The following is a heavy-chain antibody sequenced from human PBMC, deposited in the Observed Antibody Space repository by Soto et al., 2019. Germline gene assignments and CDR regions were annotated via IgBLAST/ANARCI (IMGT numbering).Heavy chain of an antibody. V-gene: IGHV3-74*03. Sequence: EVQLVESGGALVQPGGSLRLSCAASGFTLSRHWMHWVRQAPGKGLEWVSRVNGDGTSTTYADSVSGRFTISRDNVKNTVYLQMSSLRAEETAVYYCARGGSSDWCGVLDLWGQGTLVTVSS. CDR1: GFTLSRHW. D-gene: IGHD6-13*01. CDR2: VNGDGTST. J-gene: IGHJ5*02. CDR3: ARGGSSDWCGVLDL.